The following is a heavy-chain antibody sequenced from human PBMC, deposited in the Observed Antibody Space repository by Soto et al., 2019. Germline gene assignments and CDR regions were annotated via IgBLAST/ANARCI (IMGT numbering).Heavy chain of an antibody. J-gene: IGHJ6*02. Sequence: ASVKVSCKASGGTFSSYAISWVRQAPGQGLEWMGGIIPILGTANYAQKFQGRVTITADESTSTAYMELSSLRSEDTAVYYCARDDTAMVSGYYYYGMDVWGQGTTVTVSS. D-gene: IGHD5-18*01. CDR3: ARDDTAMVSGYYYYGMDV. CDR2: IIPILGTA. V-gene: IGHV1-69*13. CDR1: GGTFSSYA.